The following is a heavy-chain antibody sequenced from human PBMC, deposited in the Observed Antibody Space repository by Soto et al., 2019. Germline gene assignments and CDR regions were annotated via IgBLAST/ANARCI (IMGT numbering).Heavy chain of an antibody. J-gene: IGHJ6*02. V-gene: IGHV3-72*01. CDR2: IRRKANSYTT. Sequence: EVQLVESGGGLVQPGGSLRLSCAASGLIFSDYHMDWVRQAPGKGLESVGRIRRKANSYTTEYAASVKGRFTISRDDSKNSLYLQMNSRNSEDTAGYYWAMLGGLCGGSSGMKVWGQGTTVNVSS. CDR1: GLIFSDYH. D-gene: IGHD5-12*01. CDR3: AMLGGLCGGSSGMKV.